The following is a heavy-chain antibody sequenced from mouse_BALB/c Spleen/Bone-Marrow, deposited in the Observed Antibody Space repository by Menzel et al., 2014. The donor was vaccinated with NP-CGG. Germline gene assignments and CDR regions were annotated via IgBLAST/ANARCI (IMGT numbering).Heavy chain of an antibody. Sequence: VQLQQSGAELMKPGASVKISCKATGYTFSSFWIEWVKQRPGHGLEWIGEILPGSGSTNYNEKFKGKATFTADTSSNTAYMQLSSLTSEDSAVYYCARGDRYDVRFDYWGQGTTLTVSS. CDR1: GYTFSSFW. J-gene: IGHJ2*01. D-gene: IGHD2-14*01. V-gene: IGHV1-9*01. CDR3: ARGDRYDVRFDY. CDR2: ILPGSGST.